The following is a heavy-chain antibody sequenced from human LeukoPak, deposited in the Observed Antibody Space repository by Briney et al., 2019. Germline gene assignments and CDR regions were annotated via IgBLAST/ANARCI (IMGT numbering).Heavy chain of an antibody. CDR3: ARYLMTTVTTLGMDV. Sequence: GASVKVSCKASGYTFTGYYMHWVRQAPGQGLEWMGWINPNSGGTNYAQKFQGRVIMTRDTSISTAYMELSRLRSDDTAVYYCARYLMTTVTTLGMDVWGQGTTVTVSS. V-gene: IGHV1-2*02. CDR2: INPNSGGT. J-gene: IGHJ6*02. D-gene: IGHD4-17*01. CDR1: GYTFTGYY.